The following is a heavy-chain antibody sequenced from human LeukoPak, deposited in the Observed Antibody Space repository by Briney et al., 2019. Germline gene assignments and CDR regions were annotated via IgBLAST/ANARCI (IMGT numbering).Heavy chain of an antibody. J-gene: IGHJ5*02. CDR1: GYSFTSYW. CDR2: IYPGDSDT. CDR3: ARRGAGRYCSGGSCYSRWFDP. D-gene: IGHD2-15*01. Sequence: GESLKISCKGSGYSFTSYWIGWVRQMPGKGLEWMGIIYPGDSDTRYSPSFQGQVTISADKSISTAYLQWSSLKASDTAMYYCARRGAGRYCSGGSCYSRWFDPWGQGTLVTVSS. V-gene: IGHV5-51*01.